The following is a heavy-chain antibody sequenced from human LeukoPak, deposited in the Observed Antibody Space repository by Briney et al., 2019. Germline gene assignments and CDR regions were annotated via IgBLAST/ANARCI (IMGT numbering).Heavy chain of an antibody. CDR2: IYNSGST. V-gene: IGHV4-59*08. J-gene: IGHJ4*02. D-gene: IGHD4-17*01. CDR1: GGSISTYY. CDR3: ARAYGDYFLGFDY. Sequence: PSETLSLTCTVSGGSISTYYWSWIRQPPGKGLEWIGYIYNSGSTNYSPSLRSRVTISVDTSKNQFSLKLSSVTAADTAVYYCARAYGDYFLGFDYWGQGTLVTVSS.